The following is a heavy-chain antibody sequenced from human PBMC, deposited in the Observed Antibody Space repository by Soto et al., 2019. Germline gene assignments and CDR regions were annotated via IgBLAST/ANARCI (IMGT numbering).Heavy chain of an antibody. CDR2: IIPIFGSA. V-gene: IGHV1-69*01. J-gene: IGHJ4*02. CDR3: ARGRGNSAVITTFDY. CDR1: GGVFSSFG. Sequence: QVQLVQSGAEVKKPGSSVRVSCKSSGGVFSSFGLSWVRQAPGQGLEWMGGIIPIFGSANYAQKFQGRVTITADDSTSTVYMELSSLRSEDTALYYCARGRGNSAVITTFDYWGQGTLVTVSS. D-gene: IGHD3-16*01.